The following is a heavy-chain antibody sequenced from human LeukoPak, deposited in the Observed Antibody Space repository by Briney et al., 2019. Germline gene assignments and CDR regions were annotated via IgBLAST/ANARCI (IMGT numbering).Heavy chain of an antibody. V-gene: IGHV3-64D*06. J-gene: IGHJ2*01. CDR2: VSTNAHST. CDR3: VKGASLKCDWFFDL. Sequence: PGGSVRLSCSASGFSFSTYAMHWARQAPGKGPEFVSSVSTNAHSTYYADSVKGRFAISRDNSKNTLYLQMSSLRVEDTALYYCVKGASLKCDWFFDLWGRGTMVTVSS. D-gene: IGHD4/OR15-4a*01. CDR1: GFSFSTYA.